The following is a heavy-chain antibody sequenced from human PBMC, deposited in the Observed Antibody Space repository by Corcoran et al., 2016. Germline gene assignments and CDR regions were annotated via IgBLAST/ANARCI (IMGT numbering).Heavy chain of an antibody. Sequence: QLQLQESGPGLVKPSETLSLTCTVSGGSISSSSYYWGWIRQPPGKGLEWIGSIYYSGGTYYTPSLKSRVTISVDTSKNQFSLKLSSVTAADTAVYYCARQPGTTMWWFDPWGQGTLVTVSS. CDR2: IYYSGGT. V-gene: IGHV4-39*01. J-gene: IGHJ5*02. CDR1: GGSISSSSYY. D-gene: IGHD1-7*01. CDR3: ARQPGTTMWWFDP.